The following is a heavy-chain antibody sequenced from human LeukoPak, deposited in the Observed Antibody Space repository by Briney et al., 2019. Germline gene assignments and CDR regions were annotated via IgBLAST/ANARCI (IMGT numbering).Heavy chain of an antibody. Sequence: GSLRLSCAASGFTFSNVWMSWIRQPPGKGLEWIGEINHSGSTNYNPSLKSRVTISVDTSKNQFSLKLSSVTAADTAVYYCARGRRWSYYFDYWGQGTLVTVSS. D-gene: IGHD1-26*01. CDR3: ARGRRWSYYFDY. V-gene: IGHV4-34*01. J-gene: IGHJ4*02. CDR2: INHSGST. CDR1: GFTFSNVW.